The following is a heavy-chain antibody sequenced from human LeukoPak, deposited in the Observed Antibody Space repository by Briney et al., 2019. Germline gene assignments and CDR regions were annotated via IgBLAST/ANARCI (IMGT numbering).Heavy chain of an antibody. CDR2: FDPEDGET. D-gene: IGHD3-3*01. CDR3: ATDHHLRAYYDFWSGPPRRWFDP. CDR1: GYTLTELS. J-gene: IGHJ5*02. V-gene: IGHV1-24*01. Sequence: ASVKVSCKVSGYTLTELSMHWVRQAPGKGLEWMGGFDPEDGETIYAQKFQGRVTMTEDTSTDTAYMELSSLRSEDTAVYYCATDHHLRAYYDFWSGPPRRWFDPWGQGTLVTVSS.